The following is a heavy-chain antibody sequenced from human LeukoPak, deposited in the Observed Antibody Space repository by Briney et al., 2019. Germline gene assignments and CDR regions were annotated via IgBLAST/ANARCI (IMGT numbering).Heavy chain of an antibody. J-gene: IGHJ5*02. Sequence: PSQTLSLTCTVSAGSISAYYWSWVRQPPGKGWEWIGYIYYTVSTNYNPSLKSRVTISRDTSKHQFSLKLSSVTAADTAVYYCARLTRWFDPWGQGTLVTVSS. CDR1: AGSISAYY. V-gene: IGHV4-59*01. CDR2: IYYTVST. CDR3: ARLTRWFDP.